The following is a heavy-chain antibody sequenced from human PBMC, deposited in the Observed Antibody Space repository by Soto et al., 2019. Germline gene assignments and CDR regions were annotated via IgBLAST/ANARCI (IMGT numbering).Heavy chain of an antibody. V-gene: IGHV3-15*07. J-gene: IGHJ4*02. D-gene: IGHD3-22*01. Sequence: EVQLVESGGGLVKPGGSLRLSCAASGFTFSNARMNWVRQAPGKGLEWVGRIKSKTDGGTTDYAAPVKGRFTISRDDSKNTLYLQMNSLKTEDTAVYYCTTSHYYDSSGYYQTLYDYWGQGTLVTVSS. CDR3: TTSHYYDSSGYYQTLYDY. CDR2: IKSKTDGGTT. CDR1: GFTFSNAR.